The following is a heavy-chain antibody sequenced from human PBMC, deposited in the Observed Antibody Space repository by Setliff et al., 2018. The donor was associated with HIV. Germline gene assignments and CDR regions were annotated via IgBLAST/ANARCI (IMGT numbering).Heavy chain of an antibody. Sequence: GGSLRLSCAASGFTFNNFAMSWVRQAPGKGLEWVSGMPPTSGNTYYADSVKGRFTISRDNSKNTVHLQMNSLTADDTAVYYCVKGGAALGWGQGTLITVSS. CDR2: MPPTSGNT. CDR3: VKGGAALG. J-gene: IGHJ4*02. CDR1: GFTFNNFA. D-gene: IGHD6-25*01. V-gene: IGHV3-23*01.